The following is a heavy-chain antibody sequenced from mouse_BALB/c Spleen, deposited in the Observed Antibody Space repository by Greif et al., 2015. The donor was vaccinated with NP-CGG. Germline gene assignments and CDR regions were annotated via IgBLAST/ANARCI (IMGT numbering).Heavy chain of an antibody. D-gene: IGHD2-10*02. CDR2: INPSTGYT. CDR1: GYTFTSYW. J-gene: IGHJ4*01. Sequence: VQLQQSGAELAKPGASVKMSCKASGYTFTSYWMHWVKQRPGQGLEWIGYINPSTGYTEYNQKFKDKATLTADKSSSTAYMQLSSLTSEDSAVYYCARCEWYGNFGAMDYWGQGTSVTVSS. CDR3: ARCEWYGNFGAMDY. V-gene: IGHV1-7*01.